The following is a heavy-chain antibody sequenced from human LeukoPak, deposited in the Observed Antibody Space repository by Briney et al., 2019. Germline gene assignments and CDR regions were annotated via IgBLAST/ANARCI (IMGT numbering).Heavy chain of an antibody. J-gene: IGHJ5*02. Sequence: PGGSLRLSCAASGFTFSSYSMNWVCQAPGKGLEWVSYISSSSSTIYYADSVKGRFTISRDNAKNSLYLQMNSLRAEDTAVYYCARGSLVPAAPSVWFDPWGQGTLVTVSS. CDR2: ISSSSSTI. V-gene: IGHV3-48*01. CDR3: ARGSLVPAAPSVWFDP. CDR1: GFTFSSYS. D-gene: IGHD2-2*01.